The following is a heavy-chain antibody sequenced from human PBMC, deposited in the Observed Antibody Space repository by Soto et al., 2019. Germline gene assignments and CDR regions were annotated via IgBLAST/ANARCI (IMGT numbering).Heavy chain of an antibody. J-gene: IGHJ6*02. CDR1: VDSISNHY. CDR2: IDTSGNT. Sequence: SVTLCLTCTVSVDSISNHYWSWIRQPAGKGLEWIGRIDTSGNTNYNPSLKSRVTMSVDTSKKQLSLKLTYVTAADTAVYYCARYSNNWFQTEGMDVWGQGTTVT. D-gene: IGHD6-13*01. CDR3: ARYSNNWFQTEGMDV. V-gene: IGHV4-4*07.